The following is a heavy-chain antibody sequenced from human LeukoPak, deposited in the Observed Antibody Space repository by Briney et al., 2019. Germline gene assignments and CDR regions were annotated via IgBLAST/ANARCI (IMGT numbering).Heavy chain of an antibody. Sequence: GGSLRLSCAASGFTFSSYTMNWVRQAPGKGLEWVSYISSTSSIIDYVDSVKGRFTISRDNAKNSLYLQMNSLRDEDTAVYYCARGEGGDYYFQHWGQGTLVTVSS. D-gene: IGHD4-17*01. CDR1: GFTFSSYT. CDR3: ARGEGGDYYFQH. CDR2: ISSTSSII. J-gene: IGHJ1*01. V-gene: IGHV3-48*02.